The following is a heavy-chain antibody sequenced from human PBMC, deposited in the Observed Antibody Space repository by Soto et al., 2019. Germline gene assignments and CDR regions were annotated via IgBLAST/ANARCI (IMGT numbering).Heavy chain of an antibody. V-gene: IGHV4-59*01. CDR1: GGSISSYY. CDR2: IYYSGST. Sequence: QVQLQESGPGLVKPSETLSLTCTVSGGSISSYYWSWIRQPPGKGLEWIGYIYYSGSTNYNPSLKSRVTISVDTSKNQFPLKLSSVTAADTAVYYCARKVGAQHDYWGQGTLVTVSS. J-gene: IGHJ4*02. CDR3: ARKVGAQHDY. D-gene: IGHD1-26*01.